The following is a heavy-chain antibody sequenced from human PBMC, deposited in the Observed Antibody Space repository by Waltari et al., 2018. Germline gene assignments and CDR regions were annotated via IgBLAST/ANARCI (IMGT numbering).Heavy chain of an antibody. CDR2: SIPMFNNP. CDR3: ARGSKFGDYGDLDY. Sequence: VQLVQSGAEVKKPGSSVRVSCKTSGDVFENYAISWVRQAPGKGLEWMGGSIPMFNNPNDAQRFEGTVTITADESTSTGYMELTGLTSEDTAIYYCARGSKFGDYGDLDYWGQGTLVTVS. CDR1: GDVFENYA. V-gene: IGHV1-69*01. J-gene: IGHJ4*02. D-gene: IGHD4-17*01.